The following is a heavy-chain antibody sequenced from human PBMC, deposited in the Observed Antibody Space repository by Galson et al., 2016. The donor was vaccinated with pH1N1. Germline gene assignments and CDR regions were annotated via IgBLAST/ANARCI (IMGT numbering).Heavy chain of an antibody. CDR2: ISERSHFT. CDR1: GFTFNHYY. V-gene: IGHV3-11*03. J-gene: IGHJ4*01. Sequence: SLRLSCAASGFTFNHYYMSWVRQAPGKGLEWISFISERSHFTNYADSVKGRFTISRDNTKNSVFLQMDSLRPDDTALYYCVRCLFSSSSGTPFDYWSRGTLVTVSS. CDR3: VRCLFSSSSGTPFDY. D-gene: IGHD6-6*01.